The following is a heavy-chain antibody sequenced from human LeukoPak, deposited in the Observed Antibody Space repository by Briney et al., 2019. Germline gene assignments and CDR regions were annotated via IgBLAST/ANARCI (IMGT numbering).Heavy chain of an antibody. CDR1: GGSISSNSYY. J-gene: IGHJ4*02. CDR3: ARYPPGDY. CDR2: IYYSGST. Sequence: SETLSLTCAVSGGSISSNSYYWGWIRQPPGKGLEWIGSIYYSGSTYYNPSLKSRVTISVDTSKNQFSLKLSSVTAADTAVYYCARYPPGDYWGQGTLVTVSS. V-gene: IGHV4-39*07. D-gene: IGHD2-2*01.